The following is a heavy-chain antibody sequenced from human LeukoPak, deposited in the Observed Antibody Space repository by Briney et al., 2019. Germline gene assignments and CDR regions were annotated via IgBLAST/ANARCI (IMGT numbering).Heavy chain of an antibody. V-gene: IGHV3-33*08. CDR1: GFTFSSYA. Sequence: GGSLRLSCAASGFTFSSYAMHWVRQAPGKGLEWVAVIWYDGSNKYYADSVKGRFAISRDNSKNTLYLQMNSLRAEDTAAYYCARDKPSVVVTATPDYWGQGTLVTVSS. CDR3: ARDKPSVVVTATPDY. D-gene: IGHD2-21*02. J-gene: IGHJ4*02. CDR2: IWYDGSNK.